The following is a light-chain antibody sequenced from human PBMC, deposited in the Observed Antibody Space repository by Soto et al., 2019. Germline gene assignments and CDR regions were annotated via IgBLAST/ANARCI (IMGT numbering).Light chain of an antibody. CDR1: QSVGNY. Sequence: EIVMTQSPATLSVAPGEGATLSCRASQSVGNYLAWYQQKPGQAPRLLIFGASTRATGIPTRFSGSGSGTEFPLTNSSRQSEDFEVYYCQQCNKWPLTFGQGTKLEIK. V-gene: IGKV3-15*01. J-gene: IGKJ2*01. CDR2: GAS. CDR3: QQCNKWPLT.